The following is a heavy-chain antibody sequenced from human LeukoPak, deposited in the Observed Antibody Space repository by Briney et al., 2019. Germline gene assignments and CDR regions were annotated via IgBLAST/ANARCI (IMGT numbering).Heavy chain of an antibody. CDR2: TDDRGTL. Sequence: SETLSLTCTMSGGSISRDSWSWIRQPPGKGLELIGYTDDRGTLIYNPSLNSRASFSVDTSKNQSSLTLRSVTVADTAVHFCARKIQLWSYWHFDLWGRGTLVTVTS. V-gene: IGHV4-59*08. D-gene: IGHD5-18*01. J-gene: IGHJ2*01. CDR3: ARKIQLWSYWHFDL. CDR1: GGSISRDS.